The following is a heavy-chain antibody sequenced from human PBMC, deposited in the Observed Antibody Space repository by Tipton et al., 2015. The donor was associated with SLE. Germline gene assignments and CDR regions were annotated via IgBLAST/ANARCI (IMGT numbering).Heavy chain of an antibody. CDR3: ARAAGSDYYGMDV. CDR1: GGSISSYY. D-gene: IGHD6-19*01. V-gene: IGHV4-59*01. Sequence: TLSLTCTVSGGSISSYYWSWIRQPPGKGLEWIGYIYYSGSTNYNPSLTSRVTISVDTSKNQFSLKLSSVTAADTAVYYCARAAGSDYYGMDVWGQGTTVTVSS. CDR2: IYYSGST. J-gene: IGHJ6*02.